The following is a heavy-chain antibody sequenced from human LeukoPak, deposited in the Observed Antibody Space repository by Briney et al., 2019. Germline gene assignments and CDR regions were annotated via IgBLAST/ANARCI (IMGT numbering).Heavy chain of an antibody. CDR3: ALPYFGTGVDAFDI. V-gene: IGHV4-39*07. CDR1: GGSISSDTYY. D-gene: IGHD3-10*01. J-gene: IGHJ3*02. CDR2: MYYSGNT. Sequence: PSETLSLTCSVSGGSISSDTYYWGWIRQPPGKGLEWIGTMYYSGNTDYNPSLKSRITISVDTSKNQFYLKLTSVTAADTALYYCALPYFGTGVDAFDIWGQGTRVALSS.